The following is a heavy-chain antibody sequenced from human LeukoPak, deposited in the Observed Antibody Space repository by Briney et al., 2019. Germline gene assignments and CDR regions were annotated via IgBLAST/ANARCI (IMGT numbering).Heavy chain of an antibody. CDR3: TRRYGANSWWFDP. J-gene: IGHJ5*02. V-gene: IGHV3-23*01. CDR1: GFTFSSYG. CDR2: IRESGDST. Sequence: GGSLRLSCAASGFTFSSYGMTWVRQAPGKGLEWVSAIRESGDSTYYADFVGGRFTISRDNSKNTLFLQMNSLRVEDTAVYYCTRRYGANSWWFDPWGQGTLVTVSS. D-gene: IGHD4-23*01.